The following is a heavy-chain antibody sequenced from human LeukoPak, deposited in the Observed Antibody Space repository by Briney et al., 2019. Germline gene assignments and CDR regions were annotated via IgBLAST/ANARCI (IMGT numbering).Heavy chain of an antibody. CDR2: IYYSGST. Sequence: SETLSLTCTVSGGSISSYYWSWIRQPPGKGLEWIGYIYYSGSTNYNPSLKSRVTISVDTSKNQFSLKLSSVTAADTAVYYCATPEGSHYAFDIWGQGTMVTVSS. CDR3: ATPEGSHYAFDI. CDR1: GGSISSYY. J-gene: IGHJ3*02. V-gene: IGHV4-59*08.